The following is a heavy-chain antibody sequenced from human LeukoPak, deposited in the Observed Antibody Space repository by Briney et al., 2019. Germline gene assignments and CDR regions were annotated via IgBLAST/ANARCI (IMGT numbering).Heavy chain of an antibody. CDR1: GGSISSYY. D-gene: IGHD2-2*01. Sequence: SETLSLTCTVSGGSISSYYWSWIRQPPGKGLEWVGYIYYSGSTNYNPSLKSRVTTSVDTSKNQLSLKLSSVTAADTAVYYCARVIGYCSSASCFGYFDYWGQGTLVTVSS. CDR2: IYYSGST. CDR3: ARVIGYCSSASCFGYFDY. J-gene: IGHJ4*02. V-gene: IGHV4-59*08.